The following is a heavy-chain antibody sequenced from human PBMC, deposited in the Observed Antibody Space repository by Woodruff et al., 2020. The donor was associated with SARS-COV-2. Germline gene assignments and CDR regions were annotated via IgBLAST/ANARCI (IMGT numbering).Heavy chain of an antibody. J-gene: IGHJ2*01. V-gene: IGHV1-2*02. D-gene: IGHD3-22*01. Sequence: AQKFQGRVTMTRDTSISTAYMELSRLRSDDTAVYYCAGSGYPYYWYFDLWGRGTLVTVSS. CDR3: AGSGYPYYWYFDL.